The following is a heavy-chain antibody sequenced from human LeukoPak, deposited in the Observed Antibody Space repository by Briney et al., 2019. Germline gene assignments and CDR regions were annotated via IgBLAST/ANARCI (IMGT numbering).Heavy chain of an antibody. D-gene: IGHD3-10*01. V-gene: IGHV3-11*04. Sequence: GGSLRLSCAASGFTFSDYYMSWIRQAPGKGLEWVSYISSSGSTIYYADSVKGRFTISRDNAKNSLNLQMNSLRAEDTAVYYCARGINYYGSGSPSHYFDYWGQGTLVTVSS. CDR3: ARGINYYGSGSPSHYFDY. CDR2: ISSSGSTI. CDR1: GFTFSDYY. J-gene: IGHJ4*02.